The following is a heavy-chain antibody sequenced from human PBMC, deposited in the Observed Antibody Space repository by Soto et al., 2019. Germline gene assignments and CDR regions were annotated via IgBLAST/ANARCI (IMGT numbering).Heavy chain of an antibody. CDR3: ATRSSGWYEGMDV. D-gene: IGHD6-19*01. CDR2: IYYSGST. CDR1: GGSIISGGYY. Sequence: QVQLQESGPGLVKPSQTLSLTCTVSGGSIISGGYYWSWIRQHPGKGLEWIGYIYYSGSTYYNPSLKSRVTISVDTSKNQFSLKLSSVTAADTAVYYCATRSSGWYEGMDVWGQGTTVTVSS. J-gene: IGHJ6*02. V-gene: IGHV4-31*03.